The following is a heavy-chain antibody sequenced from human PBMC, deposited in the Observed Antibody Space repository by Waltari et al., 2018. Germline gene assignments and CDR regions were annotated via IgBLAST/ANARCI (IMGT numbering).Heavy chain of an antibody. CDR2: FIPLSGSQ. V-gene: IGHV1-69*12. J-gene: IGHJ4*02. D-gene: IGHD3-22*01. Sequence: QVQLAQSGAEVTSPGSSVTIPCMASRLSIRGYPSCWVRQAPGQGLEWMGGFIPLSGSQIYTQRFQGRLTITADGSTRTTVMELRNLRYEDTAVYFCARGYRYDSSERFYLDYWGQGTPVIVSS. CDR1: RLSIRGYP. CDR3: ARGYRYDSSERFYLDY.